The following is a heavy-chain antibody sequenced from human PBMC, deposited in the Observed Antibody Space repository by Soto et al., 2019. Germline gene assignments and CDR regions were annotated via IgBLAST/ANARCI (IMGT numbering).Heavy chain of an antibody. Sequence: SGGSLRLSCAASGFTFSSYWMSWVRQAPGKGLEWVANIKQDGSEKYYVDTVKGRFTISRDNAKNSLYLQMNSLRAEDTAVYYCARDRGYKNYYYYYYMDVWGKGTTVTVSS. V-gene: IGHV3-7*01. CDR2: IKQDGSEK. CDR3: ARDRGYKNYYYYYYMDV. J-gene: IGHJ6*03. CDR1: GFTFSSYW. D-gene: IGHD5-12*01.